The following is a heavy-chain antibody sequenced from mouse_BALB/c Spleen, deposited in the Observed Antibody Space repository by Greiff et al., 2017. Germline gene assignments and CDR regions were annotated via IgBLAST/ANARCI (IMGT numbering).Heavy chain of an antibody. V-gene: IGHV5-6-5*01. CDR1: GFTFSSYA. CDR2: ISSGGST. J-gene: IGHJ3*01. CDR3: ARDTEDDEGAWFAY. D-gene: IGHD2-12*01. Sequence: EVKLMESGGGLVKPGGSLKLSCAASGFTFSSYAMSWVRQTPEKRLEWVASISSGGSTYYPDSVKGRFTISRDNARNILYLQMSSLRSEDTAMYYCARDTEDDEGAWFAYWGQGTLVTVSA.